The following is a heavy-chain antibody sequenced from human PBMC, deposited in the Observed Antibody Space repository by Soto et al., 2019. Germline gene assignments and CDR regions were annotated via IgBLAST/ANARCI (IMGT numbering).Heavy chain of an antibody. Sequence: EVQLVESGGGLVQPGGSLRLSCAASGFTFRIYWMHWFRQAPGKGLVWVSHINSDGSSTNYGDYVKGRFTISRDNAKNTLYLQMNSLRTEDTAVYYCARDETQTFRSFVHYYGVDVWGQGTTVTVSS. D-gene: IGHD3-10*01. CDR1: GFTFRIYW. CDR3: ARDETQTFRSFVHYYGVDV. J-gene: IGHJ6*02. V-gene: IGHV3-74*01. CDR2: INSDGSST.